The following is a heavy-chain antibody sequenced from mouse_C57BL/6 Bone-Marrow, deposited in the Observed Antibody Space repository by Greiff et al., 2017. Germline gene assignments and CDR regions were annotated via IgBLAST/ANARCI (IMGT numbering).Heavy chain of an antibody. V-gene: IGHV1-84*01. CDR2: IYPGSGNT. CDR1: GYTFTDYY. D-gene: IGHD1-1*01. CDR3: ARSYGSSYVTYFDY. J-gene: IGHJ2*01. Sequence: QVQLQQSGPELVKPGASVKISCKASGYTFTDYYINWVKQRPGQGLEWIGWIYPGSGNTKYNEKFKGKATLTVDTSSSTAYMQLSSLTSGDSSVYFGARSYGSSYVTYFDYWGQGTTLTVSS.